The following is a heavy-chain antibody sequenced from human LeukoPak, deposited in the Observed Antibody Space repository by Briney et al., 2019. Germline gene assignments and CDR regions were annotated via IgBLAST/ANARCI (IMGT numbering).Heavy chain of an antibody. D-gene: IGHD2-15*01. V-gene: IGHV1-46*01. J-gene: IGHJ3*02. CDR2: INPSGGST. Sequence: GASVKVSCKASGYTFTSYYMHWVRQAPGQGLEWMGIINPSGGSTSYAQKFQGRVTITADESTSTAYMELSSLRSEDTAVYYCARGSLVVFKEYDAFDIWGQGTMVTVSS. CDR1: GYTFTSYY. CDR3: ARGSLVVFKEYDAFDI.